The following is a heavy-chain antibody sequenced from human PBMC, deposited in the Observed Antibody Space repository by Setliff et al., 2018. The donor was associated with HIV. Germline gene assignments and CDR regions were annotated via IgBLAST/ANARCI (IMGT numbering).Heavy chain of an antibody. V-gene: IGHV4-31*03. D-gene: IGHD3-10*01. CDR3: ARDQGHGSGRSYYYYYMDV. Sequence: LSLTCTVSGGSISSGGYYWSWIRQHPGKGLEWIGYIYYSGSTYYNPSLKSRVTISVDTSKNQFSLKLSSVTAADTAVYYCARDQGHGSGRSYYYYYMDVWGKGTTVTVS. CDR1: GGSISSGGYY. J-gene: IGHJ6*03. CDR2: IYYSGST.